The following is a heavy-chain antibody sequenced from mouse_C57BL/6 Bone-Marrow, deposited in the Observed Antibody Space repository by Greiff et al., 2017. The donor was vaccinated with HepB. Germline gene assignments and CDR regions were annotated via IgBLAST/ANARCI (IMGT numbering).Heavy chain of an antibody. J-gene: IGHJ2*01. CDR3: FLITTVVEVLFDY. CDR2: IDPENGDT. Sequence: EVQLQQSGAELVRPGASVKLSCTASGFNIKDDYMHWVKQRPEQGLEWIGWIDPENGDTEYASKFQGKATITADTSSNTAYLQLSSLTSEDTAVYYCFLITTVVEVLFDYWGQGTTLTVSS. CDR1: GFNIKDDY. V-gene: IGHV14-4*01. D-gene: IGHD1-1*01.